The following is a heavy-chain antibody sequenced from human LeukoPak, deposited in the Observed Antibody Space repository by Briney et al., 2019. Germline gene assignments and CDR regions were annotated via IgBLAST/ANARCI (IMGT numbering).Heavy chain of an antibody. CDR2: IYYSGST. CDR3: ARAGIGHGEYFQH. Sequence: PSETLSLTCTVSGDSISSSNCYWGWIRQPPGKGLEWIGYIYYSGSTNYNPSLKSRVTISVDTSKNHFSLRLSSVTAADTAVYYCARAGIGHGEYFQHWGQGTLVTVSS. D-gene: IGHD6-13*01. V-gene: IGHV4-61*03. CDR1: GDSISSSNCY. J-gene: IGHJ1*01.